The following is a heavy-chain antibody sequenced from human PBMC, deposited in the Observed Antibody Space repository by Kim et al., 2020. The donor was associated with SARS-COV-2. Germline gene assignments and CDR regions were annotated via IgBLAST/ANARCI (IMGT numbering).Heavy chain of an antibody. D-gene: IGHD3-9*01. Sequence: GGSLRLSCAASGFTFSSYSMNWVRQAPGKGLEWVSSISSSSSYIYYADSVKGRFTISRDNAKNSLYLQMNSLRAEDTAVYYCARDGEDILTGYWLVSFDYWGQGTLVTVSS. CDR1: GFTFSSYS. V-gene: IGHV3-21*01. J-gene: IGHJ4*02. CDR3: ARDGEDILTGYWLVSFDY. CDR2: ISSSSSYI.